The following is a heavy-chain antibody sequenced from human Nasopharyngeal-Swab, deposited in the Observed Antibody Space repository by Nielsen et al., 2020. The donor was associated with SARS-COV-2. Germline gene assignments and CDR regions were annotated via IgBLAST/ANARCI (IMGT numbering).Heavy chain of an antibody. CDR1: GFTFSSYG. CDR3: ASPFDYYDSSGYYPWTRDY. CDR2: ISYDGSNK. D-gene: IGHD3-22*01. V-gene: IGHV3-30*03. Sequence: GESLKISCAASGFTFSSYGMHWVRQAPGKGLEWVAVISYDGSNKYYADSVKGRFTISRDNSKNTLYLQMNSLRAEDTAVYYYASPFDYYDSSGYYPWTRDYWGQGTLVTVSS. J-gene: IGHJ4*02.